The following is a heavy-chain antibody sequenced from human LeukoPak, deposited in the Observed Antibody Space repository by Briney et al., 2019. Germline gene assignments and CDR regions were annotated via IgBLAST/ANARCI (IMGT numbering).Heavy chain of an antibody. CDR3: ARSRGNLYFQH. V-gene: IGHV4-34*01. Sequence: KASETLSLTCAVYGGSFSGYYWSWIRQPPGKGLEWIGEINHSGSTNYNPSLKSRVTISVDMSKNQFSLKLSSVTAADTAVYYCARSRGNLYFQHWGQGTLVTVSS. J-gene: IGHJ1*01. D-gene: IGHD6-25*01. CDR1: GGSFSGYY. CDR2: INHSGST.